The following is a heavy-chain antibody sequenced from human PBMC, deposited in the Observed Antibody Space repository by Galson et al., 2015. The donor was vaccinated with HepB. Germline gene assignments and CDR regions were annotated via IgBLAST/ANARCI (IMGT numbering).Heavy chain of an antibody. CDR1: GFTFSSYG. V-gene: IGHV3-30*18. J-gene: IGHJ4*02. CDR3: AKTAVAGTGDY. D-gene: IGHD6-19*01. CDR2: ISYDGSNK. Sequence: SLRLSCAASGFTFSSYGMHWVRQAPGKGLEWVAVISYDGSNKYYADSVKGRFTISRDNSKNTLYLQMNSLRAEDTAVYYCAKTAVAGTGDYWGQGTLVTVSS.